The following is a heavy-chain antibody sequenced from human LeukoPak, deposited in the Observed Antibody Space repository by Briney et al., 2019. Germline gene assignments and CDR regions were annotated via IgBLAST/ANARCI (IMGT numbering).Heavy chain of an antibody. CDR2: MNPNSGNT. J-gene: IGHJ4*02. CDR1: GYTFTSYD. Sequence: GASVKVSCKASGYTFTSYDTNWVRQATGQGLEWVGWMNPNSGNTGYAQKFQGRVTMTRNTSISTAYMELSSLRSEDTAVYYCARGRGRRVVGATSTQVDYWGQGTLVTVSS. CDR3: ARGRGRRVVGATSTQVDY. D-gene: IGHD1-26*01. V-gene: IGHV1-8*01.